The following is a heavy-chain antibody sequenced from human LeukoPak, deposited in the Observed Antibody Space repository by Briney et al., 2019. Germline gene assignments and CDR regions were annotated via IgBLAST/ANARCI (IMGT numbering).Heavy chain of an antibody. CDR2: ISWNSGSI. J-gene: IGHJ6*03. D-gene: IGHD6-13*01. Sequence: GGSLRLSCAASGFTFDDYAMHWVRQAPGKGLEWVSGISWNSGSIGYADSVKSRFTISRDNAKSTLYLQMNSLRAEDTAVYYCARSAAAGFSYYSYYLDVWGKGTTVTIFS. CDR3: ARSAAAGFSYYSYYLDV. CDR1: GFTFDDYA. V-gene: IGHV3-9*01.